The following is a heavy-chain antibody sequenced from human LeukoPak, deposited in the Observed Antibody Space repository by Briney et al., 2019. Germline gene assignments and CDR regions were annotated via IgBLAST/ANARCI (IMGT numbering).Heavy chain of an antibody. D-gene: IGHD3-10*01. Sequence: SVKVSCKTSGGTFLSHTFSWVRQAPGKGLEWMGKITPVIETANYAQTFQGRVSIYADKSTTTVYMDLSGLRPDDTAVYYCARVNLRGSNYNWFDPWGQGTRVTVSS. CDR2: ITPVIETA. V-gene: IGHV1-69*08. CDR1: GGTFLSHT. J-gene: IGHJ5*02. CDR3: ARVNLRGSNYNWFDP.